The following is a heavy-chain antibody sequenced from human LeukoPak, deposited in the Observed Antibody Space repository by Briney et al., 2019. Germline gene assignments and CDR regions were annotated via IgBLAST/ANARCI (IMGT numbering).Heavy chain of an antibody. V-gene: IGHV1-18*01. CDR3: ARDRIGVAGTAPEY. D-gene: IGHD6-19*01. Sequence: ASVKVSCKASGYTFFSYGISWVRQAPGQGLEWMGWISGYNGVTNCAQKLQGRVTMTTDTSTTTVYMELRSLRSDDTAVYYCARDRIGVAGTAPEYWGQGTLVTVSS. CDR1: GYTFFSYG. CDR2: ISGYNGVT. J-gene: IGHJ4*02.